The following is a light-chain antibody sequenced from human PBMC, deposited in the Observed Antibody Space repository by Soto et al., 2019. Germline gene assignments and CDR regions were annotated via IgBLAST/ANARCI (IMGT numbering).Light chain of an antibody. J-gene: IGLJ2*01. CDR1: SSNIGSNT. V-gene: IGLV1-44*01. CDR2: SND. CDR3: ATWDGSLPGEV. Sequence: QSVLTQPPSASGTPGQRVIISCSGSSSNIGSNTVNWYQQLPGTAPKLLIYSNDQRPSGVPDRFSGSKSGTSGTLDITGLQTGDEADYYCATWDGSLPGEVFGGGTQLTVL.